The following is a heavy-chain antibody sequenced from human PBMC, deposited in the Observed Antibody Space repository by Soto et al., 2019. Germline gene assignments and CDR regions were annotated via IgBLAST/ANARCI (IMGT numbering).Heavy chain of an antibody. J-gene: IGHJ6*02. D-gene: IGHD3-10*01. V-gene: IGHV5-10-1*03. Sequence: EVQLVQSGAEVKKPGESLRISCKGSGYSFTSYWISWVRQMPGKGLEWMGRIDPSDSYTNYSPSFQGHVAISADKATSSAYLQWSSRKASDNAMYYCGRQDYGSGSYNSGYYYGMDVWGQGTTVTVSS. CDR2: IDPSDSYT. CDR1: GYSFTSYW. CDR3: GRQDYGSGSYNSGYYYGMDV.